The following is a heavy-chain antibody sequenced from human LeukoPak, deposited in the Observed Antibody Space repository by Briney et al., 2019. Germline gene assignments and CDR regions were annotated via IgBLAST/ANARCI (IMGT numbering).Heavy chain of an antibody. CDR3: AREGPRGSSVYYYGLDY. V-gene: IGHV4-34*01. J-gene: IGHJ4*02. Sequence: SETLSLTCAVYGGSFSGYYWSWIRQPPGKGLEWIGEINHSGSTNYNPSLKSRVTISVDTSKNQFSLKLSSVTAADTAVYYCAREGPRGSSVYYYGLDYWGQGTLVTVSS. CDR2: INHSGST. D-gene: IGHD3-22*01. CDR1: GGSFSGYY.